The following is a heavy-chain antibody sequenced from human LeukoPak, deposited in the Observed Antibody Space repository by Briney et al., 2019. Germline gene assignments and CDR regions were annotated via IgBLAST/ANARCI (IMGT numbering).Heavy chain of an antibody. CDR2: IYSDGSGT. CDR1: GFTFSKYW. J-gene: IGHJ3*02. Sequence: GGSLRLSYAASGFTFSKYWMHWVRQAPGKGLVWVSRIYSDGSGTSYADSVKGRFTISRDNAKNTLFLQMNSLRAEDTAVYYCANWGSAFDIWGQGTMVIVSS. V-gene: IGHV3-74*01. D-gene: IGHD7-27*01. CDR3: ANWGSAFDI.